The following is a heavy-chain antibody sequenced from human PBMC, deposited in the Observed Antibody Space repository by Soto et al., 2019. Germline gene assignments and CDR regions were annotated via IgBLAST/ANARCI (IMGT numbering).Heavy chain of an antibody. Sequence: GGSLRLSCAASGFTFSDYYMSWIRQAPGKGLEWVSYISSSGSTIYYADSVKGRFTIPRDNAKNSLYLQMNGLRAEDTAVYYCARDQKDIVVVVAATRDHYYYYYYMDVWGKGTTVTVSS. D-gene: IGHD2-15*01. CDR1: GFTFSDYY. V-gene: IGHV3-11*01. J-gene: IGHJ6*03. CDR3: ARDQKDIVVVVAATRDHYYYYYYMDV. CDR2: ISSSGSTI.